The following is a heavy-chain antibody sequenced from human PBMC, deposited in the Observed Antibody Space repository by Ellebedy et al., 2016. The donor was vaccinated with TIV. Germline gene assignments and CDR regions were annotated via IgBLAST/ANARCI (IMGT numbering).Heavy chain of an antibody. CDR1: GFTFSSYA. CDR2: ISGSGGST. D-gene: IGHD5-24*01. Sequence: GESLKISCAASGFTFSSYAMSWVRQAPGKGLEWVSAISGSGGSTYYADSVKGRFTISRDNSKNTLYLQMNSPRAEDTAVYYCAKGLWGDGYNFGADFDYWGQGTLVTVSS. V-gene: IGHV3-23*01. J-gene: IGHJ4*02. CDR3: AKGLWGDGYNFGADFDY.